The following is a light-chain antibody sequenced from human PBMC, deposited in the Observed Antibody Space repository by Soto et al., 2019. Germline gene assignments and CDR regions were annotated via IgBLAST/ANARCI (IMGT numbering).Light chain of an antibody. CDR1: SSDVGAYNY. V-gene: IGLV2-11*01. CDR2: DVS. Sequence: QSVLTQPRSVSGSPGQSVTISCTGSSSDVGAYNYVSWYQQHPDKAPKLMIYDVSQRPSGVPDRFSGSKSGYTASLTISGLQAEDEGDYYCSSYSSSATPYVFGTGTKVTVL. CDR3: SSYSSSATPYV. J-gene: IGLJ1*01.